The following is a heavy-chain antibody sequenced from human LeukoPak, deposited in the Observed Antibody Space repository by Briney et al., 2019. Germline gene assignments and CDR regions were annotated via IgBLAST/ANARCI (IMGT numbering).Heavy chain of an antibody. CDR1: GRSISSYY. Sequence: SETLSLTCTVAGRSISSYYWSLIRQPPGKGLEWIGYIYYSGSTNYNPSLKSRVTISVDTSKHQFSLKLSSVTAADTAVYYCARHRITIFGVVGFTHWGQGTLVTVSS. CDR2: IYYSGST. V-gene: IGHV4-59*08. D-gene: IGHD3-3*01. J-gene: IGHJ5*02. CDR3: ARHRITIFGVVGFTH.